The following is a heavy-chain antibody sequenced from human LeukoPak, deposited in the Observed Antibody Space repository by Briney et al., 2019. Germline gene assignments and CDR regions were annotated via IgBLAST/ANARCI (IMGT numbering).Heavy chain of an antibody. CDR3: ARGYSSGWYGY. CDR1: GYTFTGYY. CDR2: MNPNSGNT. D-gene: IGHD6-19*01. V-gene: IGHV1-8*03. J-gene: IGHJ4*02. Sequence: WASVKVSCKASGYTFTGYYMHWVRQAPGQGLEWMGWMNPNSGNTGYAQKFQGRVTITRNTSISTAYMELSSLRSEDTAVYYCARGYSSGWYGYWGQGTLVTVSS.